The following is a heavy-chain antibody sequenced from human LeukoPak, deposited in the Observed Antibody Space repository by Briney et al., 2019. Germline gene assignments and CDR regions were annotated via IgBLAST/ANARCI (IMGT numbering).Heavy chain of an antibody. D-gene: IGHD1-1*01. CDR3: ARQSTTLVDY. CDR2: IYPGDSDT. Sequence: KSLKISCMGSGYSFTSYSIGWVRHMPGKGLEWMGIIYPGDSDTRYSPSFQGQVTISADKSISTAYLQWSSLKASDTAMYYCARQSTTLVDYWGQGTLVTVSS. J-gene: IGHJ4*02. CDR1: GYSFTSYS. V-gene: IGHV5-51*01.